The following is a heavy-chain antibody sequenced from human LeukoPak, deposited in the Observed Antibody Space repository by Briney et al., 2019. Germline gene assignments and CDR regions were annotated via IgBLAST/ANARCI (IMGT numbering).Heavy chain of an antibody. CDR1: GFTFTSNW. CDR3: AKDSGSAAGY. V-gene: IGHV3-23*01. Sequence: GGSLRLSCAASGFTFTSNWMSWVRQAPGKGLEWVSAISGSGGSTYYADSVKGRFTISRDNSKNTLYLQMNSLRAEDTAVYYCAKDSGSAAGYWGQGTLVTVSS. CDR2: ISGSGGST. J-gene: IGHJ4*02. D-gene: IGHD6-13*01.